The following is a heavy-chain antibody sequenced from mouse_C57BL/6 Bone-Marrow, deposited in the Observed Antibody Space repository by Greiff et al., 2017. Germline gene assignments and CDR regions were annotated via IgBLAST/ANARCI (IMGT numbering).Heavy chain of an antibody. CDR2: IDPSDSYT. J-gene: IGHJ2*01. Sequence: QVQLQQPGAELVMPGASVKLSCKASGYTFTSYWMHWVKQRPGQGLEWIGEIDPSDSYTNYNQKFKGKSTLTVDKSSSTAYMQLSSLTSEDSAVYYCARGVLLDYFDYWGEGTTLTVSS. CDR3: ARGVLLDYFDY. V-gene: IGHV1-69*01. CDR1: GYTFTSYW. D-gene: IGHD6-1*01.